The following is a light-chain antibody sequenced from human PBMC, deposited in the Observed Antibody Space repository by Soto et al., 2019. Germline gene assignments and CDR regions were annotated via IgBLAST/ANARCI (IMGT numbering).Light chain of an antibody. CDR2: DAS. J-gene: IGKJ5*01. CDR1: QSVSSY. Sequence: EIVLTRSPATLSLSPGERATLSCRASQSVSSYLAWYQQKPGQAPRLLIYDASNRATGIPARFSGSGSGTDFTLTISSLEPEDFAVYYCQQRSNWPITSGQGTRLESK. V-gene: IGKV3-11*01. CDR3: QQRSNWPIT.